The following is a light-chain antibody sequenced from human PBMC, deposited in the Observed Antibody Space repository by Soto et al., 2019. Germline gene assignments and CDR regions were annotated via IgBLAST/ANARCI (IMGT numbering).Light chain of an antibody. CDR1: QDIQTY. CDR2: GTF. V-gene: IGKV1-9*01. Sequence: IQLTQSPSSLSASVGDRVSITCRASQDIQTYLAWYQQKRGEAPKLLISGTFTLQSGVPSSFNGSGSWTDFTRTISRLQPEDCATYYCQHLNNYPTVTFGPGTKVDLE. J-gene: IGKJ3*01. CDR3: QHLNNYPTVT.